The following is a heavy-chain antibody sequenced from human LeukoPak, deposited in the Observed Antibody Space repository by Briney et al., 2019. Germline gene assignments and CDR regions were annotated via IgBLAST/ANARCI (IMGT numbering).Heavy chain of an antibody. Sequence: PGGSLRLSCAASGFTFGSYSMNWVRQAPGKGLEWVSSISSSSSYIYYADSVKSRFTISRDNAKNSLCLQMNSLRAEDTAVYYCARDLGGDYDILTGYYTDDYYYYGMDVWGQGTTVTVSS. CDR3: ARDLGGDYDILTGYYTDDYYYYGMDV. CDR2: ISSSSSYI. CDR1: GFTFGSYS. D-gene: IGHD3-9*01. J-gene: IGHJ6*02. V-gene: IGHV3-21*01.